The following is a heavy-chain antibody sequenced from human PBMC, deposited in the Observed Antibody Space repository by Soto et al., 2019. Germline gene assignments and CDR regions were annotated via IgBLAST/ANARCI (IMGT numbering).Heavy chain of an antibody. CDR1: GGSISSGGYY. CDR2: IYYSGST. D-gene: IGHD3-22*01. Sequence: QVQLQESGPGLVKPSQTLSLTCTVSGGSISSGGYYWSWIRQHPGKGLEWIGYIYYSGSTYYNPSLKSRVTISVDTSKNQFSLKLSSVTAADTAVYYCARDPRSGYYSSGYYYTGAFDIWGQGTMVTVSS. CDR3: ARDPRSGYYSSGYYYTGAFDI. V-gene: IGHV4-31*03. J-gene: IGHJ3*02.